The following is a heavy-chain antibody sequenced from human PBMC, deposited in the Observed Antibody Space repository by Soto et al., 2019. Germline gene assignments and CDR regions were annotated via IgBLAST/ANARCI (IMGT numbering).Heavy chain of an antibody. CDR2: IWYDGSNK. Sequence: QVQLVESGGGVVQPGRSLRLSCAASGFTFSSYGMHWVRQAPGKRLERVAVIWYDGSNKYDADSVKGRFTISRANSNTTLYLQMNSLRAEDTAVYYCARERSDIVVVPAAILLSYSGMDVWGQGTTVTVSS. V-gene: IGHV3-33*01. J-gene: IGHJ6*02. D-gene: IGHD2-2*02. CDR3: ARERSDIVVVPAAILLSYSGMDV. CDR1: GFTFSSYG.